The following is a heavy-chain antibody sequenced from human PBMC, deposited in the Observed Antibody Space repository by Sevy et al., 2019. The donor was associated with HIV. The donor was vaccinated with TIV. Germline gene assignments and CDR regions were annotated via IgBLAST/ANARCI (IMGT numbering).Heavy chain of an antibody. Sequence: GGSLRLSCAASGFTFSDYYMSWIRQAPGKGLEWVSYISSSGSTIYYADSVKGRFTISRDNAKNSLYLQMNSLSAEDTAVYYCARGYCSSTSCYLVAFDIWGQGTMVTVSS. CDR1: GFTFSDYY. V-gene: IGHV3-11*04. J-gene: IGHJ3*02. CDR3: ARGYCSSTSCYLVAFDI. CDR2: ISSSGSTI. D-gene: IGHD2-2*01.